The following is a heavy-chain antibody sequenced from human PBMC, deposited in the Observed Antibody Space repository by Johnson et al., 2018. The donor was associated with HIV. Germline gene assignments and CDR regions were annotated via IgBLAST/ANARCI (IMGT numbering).Heavy chain of an antibody. J-gene: IGHJ3*02. Sequence: VQLVESGGGLVQPGGSLRLSCAASRFTFSTYEMNWVRQAPGKGLEWVCGINWNGGSTSYADSVKGRFTISRDNAKNSLYLQMNSLRAEDTALYYCARDLTVAGIGHYAFDIWGQGTMVTVSS. CDR1: RFTFSTYE. CDR3: ARDLTVAGIGHYAFDI. CDR2: INWNGGST. D-gene: IGHD6-19*01. V-gene: IGHV3-20*04.